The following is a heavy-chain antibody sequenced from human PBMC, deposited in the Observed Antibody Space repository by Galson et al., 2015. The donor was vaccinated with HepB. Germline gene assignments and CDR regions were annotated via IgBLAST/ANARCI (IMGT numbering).Heavy chain of an antibody. D-gene: IGHD3-3*01. CDR2: ISSSSSYI. CDR3: ARGESVFGVVTPYYYYGMDV. V-gene: IGHV3-21*01. J-gene: IGHJ6*02. Sequence: SLRLSCAASGFTFSSYSMNWVRQAPGKGLEWVSSISSSSSYIYYADSVKGRFTISRDNAKNSLYLQMNSLRAEDTAVYYCARGESVFGVVTPYYYYGMDVWGQGTTVTVSS. CDR1: GFTFSSYS.